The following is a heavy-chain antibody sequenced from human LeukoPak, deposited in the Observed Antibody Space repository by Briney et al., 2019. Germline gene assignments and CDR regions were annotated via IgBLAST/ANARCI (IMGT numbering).Heavy chain of an antibody. CDR2: IIPILGIA. J-gene: IGHJ4*02. V-gene: IGHV1-69*04. CDR1: GGTFISYA. D-gene: IGHD6-6*01. Sequence: GASVKVSCKASGGTFISYAISWVRQAPGQGLEWMGRIIPILGIANYAQKFQGRVTITADKSTSTAYMELSSLRSEDTAVYYCARTGLSSSPGFFDYWGQGTLVTVSS. CDR3: ARTGLSSSPGFFDY.